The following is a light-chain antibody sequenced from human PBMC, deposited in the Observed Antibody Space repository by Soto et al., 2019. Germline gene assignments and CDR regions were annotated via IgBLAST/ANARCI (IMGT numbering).Light chain of an antibody. Sequence: VMTQSPATLSLSTGERATFSCRASQSINSNLAWYQQKPGQAPRLFIFRASSRATGLPARFSASGSGTDFNLTISSLQSEDFAVYYCQQYNNWPRATFGGGTKVDI. J-gene: IGKJ4*01. V-gene: IGKV3-15*01. CDR2: RAS. CDR1: QSINSN. CDR3: QQYNNWPRAT.